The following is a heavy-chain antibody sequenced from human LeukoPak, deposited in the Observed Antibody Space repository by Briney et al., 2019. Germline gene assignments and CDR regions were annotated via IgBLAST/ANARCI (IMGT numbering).Heavy chain of an antibody. CDR1: GGSFSGYY. D-gene: IGHD6-6*01. CDR3: ARNRLVAARDAFDI. J-gene: IGHJ3*02. V-gene: IGHV4-34*01. Sequence: SETLSLTCAVYGGSFSGYYWSWIRQPPGKGLEWIGEINHSGSTNYDPSLKSRVTISVDTSKNQFSLKLSSVTAADTAVYYCARNRLVAARDAFDIWGQGTMVTVSS. CDR2: INHSGST.